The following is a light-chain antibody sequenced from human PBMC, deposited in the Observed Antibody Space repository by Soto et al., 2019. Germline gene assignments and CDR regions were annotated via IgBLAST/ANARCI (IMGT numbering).Light chain of an antibody. CDR3: QQRSNWPFRPLT. J-gene: IGKJ4*01. Sequence: EIVLTQSPATLSLSPGERATLSCRASQSVSSYLAWYQQKPGQAPRLLIYDASNRATGIPARFSGSGSGTDFTLTISSLEPEDFAVYYCQQRSNWPFRPLTFGGGTKVEIK. CDR2: DAS. CDR1: QSVSSY. V-gene: IGKV3-11*01.